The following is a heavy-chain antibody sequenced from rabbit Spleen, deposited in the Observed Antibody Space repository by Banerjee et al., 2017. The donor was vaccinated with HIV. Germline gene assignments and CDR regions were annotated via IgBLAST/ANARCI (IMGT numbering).Heavy chain of an antibody. CDR2: INVITNKA. Sequence: QEQLVESGGGLVKPGASLTLTCKASGFPFSEKAVMCWVRQVPGKGLTWIACINVITNKAVYASWAKGRFTITRSTSLNTVTLQLTSLTAADTATYLCAREYNGGYAGDGYLYYFNLWGPGTLVTVS. CDR3: AREYNGGYAGDGYLYYFNL. V-gene: IGHV1S47*01. J-gene: IGHJ4*01. D-gene: IGHD4-2*01. CDR1: GFPFSEKA.